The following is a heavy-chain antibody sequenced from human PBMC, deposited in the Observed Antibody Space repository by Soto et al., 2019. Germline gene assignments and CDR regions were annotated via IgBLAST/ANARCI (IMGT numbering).Heavy chain of an antibody. V-gene: IGHV3-23*01. CDR3: AKDQYYYDSSGCYDY. CDR1: GFTFSSYA. Sequence: LRLSCAASGFTFSSYAMSWVRQAPGKGLEWVSAISGSGGSTYYADSVKGRFTISRDNSKNTLYLQMNSLRAEDTAVYYCAKDQYYYDSSGCYDYWGQGTLVTVSS. D-gene: IGHD3-22*01. CDR2: ISGSGGST. J-gene: IGHJ4*02.